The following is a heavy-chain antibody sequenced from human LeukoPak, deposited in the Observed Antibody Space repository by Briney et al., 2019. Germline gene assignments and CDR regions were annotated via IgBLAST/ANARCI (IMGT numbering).Heavy chain of an antibody. CDR2: MNPDSGNT. CDR3: ARGLFIWGSEGFDY. D-gene: IGHD7-27*01. CDR1: GYTFTSYD. Sequence: ASVMVSCKASGYTFTSYDINWVRQATGQGLEWMGWMNPDSGNTGYAQKFQGRVTMTRNTSISTAYMELSSLRSEDTAVYYCARGLFIWGSEGFDYWGQGTLVTVSS. J-gene: IGHJ4*02. V-gene: IGHV1-8*01.